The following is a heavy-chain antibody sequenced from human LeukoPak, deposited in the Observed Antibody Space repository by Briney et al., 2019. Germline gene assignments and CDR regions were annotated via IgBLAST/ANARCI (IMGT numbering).Heavy chain of an antibody. CDR2: IFYSGST. CDR1: GGSISSGGNY. CDR3: ARRGANSGSYSHFDL. Sequence: SQTLSLTCTVSGGSISSGGNYWSSIRQHPGKGLQWIGYIFYSGSTYYNPSLRSRVTISVDTSKNQFSLRVSSVTAADTAVYYCARRGANSGSYSHFDLWGRGTLVTVSS. V-gene: IGHV4-31*03. D-gene: IGHD1-26*01. J-gene: IGHJ2*01.